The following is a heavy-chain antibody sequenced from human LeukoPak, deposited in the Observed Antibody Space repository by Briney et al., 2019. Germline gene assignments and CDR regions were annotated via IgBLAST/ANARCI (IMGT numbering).Heavy chain of an antibody. J-gene: IGHJ4*02. V-gene: IGHV3-33*06. CDR2: IWYDGSNK. D-gene: IGHD3-22*01. CDR3: AKDRVYYDSSGYYGDYFDY. Sequence: GRSLRLSCAASGFTFSSYGMHWVRQAPGKGLEWVAVIWYDGSNKYYADSVKGRFTISRDNSKNTLYLQMNSLRAEDTAMYYCAKDRVYYDSSGYYGDYFDYWGQGTLVTVSS. CDR1: GFTFSSYG.